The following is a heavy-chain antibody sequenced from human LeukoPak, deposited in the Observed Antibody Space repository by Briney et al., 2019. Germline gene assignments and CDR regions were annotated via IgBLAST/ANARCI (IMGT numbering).Heavy chain of an antibody. V-gene: IGHV3-23*01. D-gene: IGHD1-26*01. CDR3: ATRPASETYFAVFDY. Sequence: QTGGSLRLSCTASGVTFSSHAMSWVRQAPGKGPQWVSGITGSGGSTYYAESVKGRFTTSRDNSKNTLYLQMNSLRVEDTAIYFCATRPASETYFAVFDYWGQGTLVTVSS. CDR1: GVTFSSHA. J-gene: IGHJ4*02. CDR2: ITGSGGST.